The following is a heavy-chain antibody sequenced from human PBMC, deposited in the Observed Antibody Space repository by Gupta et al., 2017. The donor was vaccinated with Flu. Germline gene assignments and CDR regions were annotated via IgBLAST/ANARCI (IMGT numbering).Heavy chain of an antibody. D-gene: IGHD6-13*01. J-gene: IGHJ4*02. CDR1: GFTFSAHY. V-gene: IGHV3-72*01. CDR3: SRGETGPSAPGRNDC. Sequence: RLVASGGGLVQPGGSLSLSCVVSGFTFSAHYMDWIRQAPGKGLEWVGRIRNKANSYTTEYAASVKDRFTITRDDSKSSLYLQMNSLKNEDTAVYYCSRGETGPSAPGRNDCWGQGTLVTVSS. CDR2: IRNKANSYTT.